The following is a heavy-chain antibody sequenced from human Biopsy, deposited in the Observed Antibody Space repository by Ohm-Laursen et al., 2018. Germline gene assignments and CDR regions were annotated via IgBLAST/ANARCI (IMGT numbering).Heavy chain of an antibody. J-gene: IGHJ6*02. CDR3: ARTPILIVSAGLVYRHRRHLQGMDV. CDR2: VDWVDYK. V-gene: IGHV2-70*11. D-gene: IGHD6-13*01. Sequence: TQTLTLTCSFSGFSLSARGMCVSWIGRAPGKALEWLARVDWVDYKDYNASLQTKLSISKDTSNDQVVLTVNNVDPADTATYYCARTPILIVSAGLVYRHRRHLQGMDVWGQGIAVTVS. CDR1: GFSLSARGMC.